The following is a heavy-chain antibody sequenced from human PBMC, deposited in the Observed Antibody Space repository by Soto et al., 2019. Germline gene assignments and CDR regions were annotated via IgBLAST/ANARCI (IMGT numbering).Heavy chain of an antibody. J-gene: IGHJ4*02. CDR1: VFTFSTYT. D-gene: IGHD3-22*01. CDR3: ARGSQYYYDGSGPLEC. V-gene: IGHV3-30-3*01. CDR2: ISYDGSNN. Sequence: PVGSLRLSCASSVFTFSTYTIHCVRHSPGKGLEWVALISYDGSNNYYADSVKGRFTISRDNSKNTLYLQMTSLRAGDTAVYFCARGSQYYYDGSGPLECWGQGTLVIVSS.